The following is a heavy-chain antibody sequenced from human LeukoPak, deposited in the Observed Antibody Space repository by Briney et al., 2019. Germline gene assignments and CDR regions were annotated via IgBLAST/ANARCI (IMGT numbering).Heavy chain of an antibody. V-gene: IGHV4-39*07. J-gene: IGHJ5*02. CDR1: GAPIPYGGPYY. Sequence: SETLSLTCTVSGAPIPYGGPYYWSWIRQPAGKRLEYIGSVYSSGKTYYNPSLQTRVTVSLDRSRNQFSLSLYSSTAADTAVYYCARGISTTLSHSWFDPWGQGTLVTVSS. CDR3: ARGISTTLSHSWFDP. CDR2: VYSSGKT. D-gene: IGHD1-1*01.